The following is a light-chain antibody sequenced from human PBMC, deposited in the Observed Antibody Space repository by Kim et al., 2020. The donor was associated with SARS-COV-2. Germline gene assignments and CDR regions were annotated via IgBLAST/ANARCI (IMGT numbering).Light chain of an antibody. CDR2: RND. CDR1: GTNIGNNF. V-gene: IGLV1-47*01. J-gene: IGLJ6*01. Sequence: GRTVAISGPGGGTNIGNNFVFWYRPLTGAAPRLLMYRNDQRPAGVPDRISGSKSGTSASLAISDLRSEDEADYFCASWDDTLNSQLFGGGTKVTVL. CDR3: ASWDDTLNSQL.